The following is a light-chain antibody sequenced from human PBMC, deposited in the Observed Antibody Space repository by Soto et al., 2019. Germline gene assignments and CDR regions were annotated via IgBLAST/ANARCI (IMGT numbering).Light chain of an antibody. J-gene: IGKJ1*01. CDR2: AAS. CDR1: QSISYY. CDR3: QQSYSTLWT. Sequence: DIQMTPSPSSLSASVGDRVTITCRASQSISYYSNWYQQKPGKAPKLLIYAASTLQSGVPSRFSGSGSGTDFTLTISSLQPEDFATYYCQQSYSTLWTFGQGTKVEIK. V-gene: IGKV1-39*01.